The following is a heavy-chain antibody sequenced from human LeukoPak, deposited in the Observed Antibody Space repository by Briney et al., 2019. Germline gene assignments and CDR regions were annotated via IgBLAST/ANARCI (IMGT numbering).Heavy chain of an antibody. Sequence: SVKVSCKASGGTFSSYAISWVRQAPGQGLEWMGGIIPIFGTANYAQKFQGRVTITADESTSTAYMELSSLRSEDTAVYYCARDDQDSGYDLDYWGQGTLVTVSS. D-gene: IGHD5-12*01. CDR3: ARDDQDSGYDLDY. V-gene: IGHV1-69*13. CDR2: IIPIFGTA. J-gene: IGHJ4*02. CDR1: GGTFSSYA.